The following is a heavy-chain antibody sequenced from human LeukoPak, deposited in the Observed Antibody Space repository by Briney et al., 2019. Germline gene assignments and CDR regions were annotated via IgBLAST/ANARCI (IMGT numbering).Heavy chain of an antibody. CDR2: INHSGST. Sequence: NPSETLSLTCAVYGGSFSGYYWSWIRQPPGKGLEWIGEINHSGSTNYNPSLKSRVTISVDTSKNQFSLKLSSVTAADTAVYYCARGGRYCSGGSCYRSRYNWFDPWGQGTLVTVSS. CDR3: ARGGRYCSGGSCYRSRYNWFDP. V-gene: IGHV4-34*01. J-gene: IGHJ5*02. D-gene: IGHD2-15*01. CDR1: GGSFSGYY.